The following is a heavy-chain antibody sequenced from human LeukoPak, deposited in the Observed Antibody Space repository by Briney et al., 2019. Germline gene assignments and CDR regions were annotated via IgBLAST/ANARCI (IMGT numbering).Heavy chain of an antibody. D-gene: IGHD4-23*01. V-gene: IGHV3-9*01. J-gene: IGHJ4*02. Sequence: GGSLRLSCAASGFTFDDYAMHWVRHAPRKGLEWVSGISWNSGSIEYADSVKGRFTISRDNAKNSLYLQMNSLRAEDTALYYCAKDDSYGGNSNFDYWGQGTLVTVSS. CDR3: AKDDSYGGNSNFDY. CDR2: ISWNSGSI. CDR1: GFTFDDYA.